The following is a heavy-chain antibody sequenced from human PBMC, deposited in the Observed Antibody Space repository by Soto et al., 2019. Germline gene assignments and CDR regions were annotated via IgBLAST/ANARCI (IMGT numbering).Heavy chain of an antibody. V-gene: IGHV1-69*13. Sequence: EASVKVSCKASGGTFSSYAISWVRQAPGQGLEWMGGIIPIFGTANYAQKFQGRVTITADESTSTAYMELSSLRSEDTAVYYCARDKCSGGSCYDFDYWGQGTLVTVSS. J-gene: IGHJ4*02. D-gene: IGHD2-15*01. CDR1: GGTFSSYA. CDR2: IIPIFGTA. CDR3: ARDKCSGGSCYDFDY.